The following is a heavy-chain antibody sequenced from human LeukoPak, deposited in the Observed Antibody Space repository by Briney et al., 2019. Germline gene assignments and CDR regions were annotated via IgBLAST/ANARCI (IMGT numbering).Heavy chain of an antibody. D-gene: IGHD1-26*01. CDR3: ARPYSGELLLIDY. Sequence: GGSLRLSCAASGFTFSDYYMSWIRQAPGKGLEWVSYISSSGSTIYYADSVKGQFTISRDNAKNSLYLQMNSLRAEDTAVYYCARPYSGELLLIDYWGQGTLVTVSS. V-gene: IGHV3-11*01. CDR2: ISSSGSTI. CDR1: GFTFSDYY. J-gene: IGHJ4*02.